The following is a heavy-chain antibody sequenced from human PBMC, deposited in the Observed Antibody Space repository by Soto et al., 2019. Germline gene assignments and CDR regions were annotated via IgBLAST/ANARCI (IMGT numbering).Heavy chain of an antibody. V-gene: IGHV4-39*07. J-gene: IGHJ6*02. CDR1: GGSISSSNYY. CDR3: ARGHYYYGMDV. CDR2: IYYSGST. Sequence: PSETLSLTCTVSGGSISSSNYYWGWIRQPPGKGLEWIGSIYYSGSTSYNPSLKSRVTISVDTSKNQFSLNLTPVTAADTAVYFCARGHYYYGMDVWGQGITVTVSS.